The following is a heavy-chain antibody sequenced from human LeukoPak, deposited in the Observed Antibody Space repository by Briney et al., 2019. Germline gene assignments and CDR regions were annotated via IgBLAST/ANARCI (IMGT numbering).Heavy chain of an antibody. CDR1: GYTFTGYY. V-gene: IGHV1-2*02. CDR2: INPNSGGT. CDR3: ASLSGDYSNYLWFDP. J-gene: IGHJ5*02. D-gene: IGHD4-11*01. Sequence: VASVKVSCKASGYTFTGYYMHWVRQAPGQGLEWMGWINPNSGGTNYAQKFQGRVTMTRDTSISTAYMELSRLRSDDTAVYYCASLSGDYSNYLWFDPWGQGTLVTVSS.